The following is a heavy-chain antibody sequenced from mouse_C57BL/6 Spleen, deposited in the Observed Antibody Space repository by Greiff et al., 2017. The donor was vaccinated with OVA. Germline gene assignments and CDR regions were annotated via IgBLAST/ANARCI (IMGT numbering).Heavy chain of an antibody. CDR3: ARVDYEGFAY. V-gene: IGHV1-26*01. CDR1: GYTFTDYY. D-gene: IGHD2-4*01. CDR2: INPNNGGT. J-gene: IGHJ3*01. Sequence: VQLQQSGPELVKPGASVKISCKASGYTFTDYYMNWVKQSHGKSLEWIGDINPNNGGTSYNQKFKGKATLTVDKSSSTAYMELRSLTSEDSAVYYCARVDYEGFAYWGQGTLVTVSA.